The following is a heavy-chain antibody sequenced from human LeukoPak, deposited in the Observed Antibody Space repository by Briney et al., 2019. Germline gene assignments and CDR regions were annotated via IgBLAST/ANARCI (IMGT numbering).Heavy chain of an antibody. CDR2: IKQDGSEK. CDR1: GFTFSNYW. V-gene: IGHV3-7*01. D-gene: IGHD3/OR15-3a*01. Sequence: GSLRLSCAASGFTFSNYWMAWVRQAPGKGLEWVANIKQDGSEKYYGGSVKGRFTISRDNAKNSVYLQMNSLRTDDTAVYFCARDWTLPYDYWGRGTLVTVSS. J-gene: IGHJ4*02. CDR3: ARDWTLPYDY.